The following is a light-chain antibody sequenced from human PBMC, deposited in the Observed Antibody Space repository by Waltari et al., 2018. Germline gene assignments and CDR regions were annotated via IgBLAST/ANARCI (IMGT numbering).Light chain of an antibody. CDR3: SSCASTIPLGV. V-gene: IGLV2-14*01. CDR2: DVN. J-gene: IGLJ3*02. CDR1: SNDVGGYNY. Sequence: SALTQPASVSGAPGQSITISCTGISNDVGGYNYVSWYQQHPGKAPKLIFYDVNNRPAGISYRFSGSKSGDTASLTISGLQPEDEADYYCSSCASTIPLGVFGGGTKLTVL.